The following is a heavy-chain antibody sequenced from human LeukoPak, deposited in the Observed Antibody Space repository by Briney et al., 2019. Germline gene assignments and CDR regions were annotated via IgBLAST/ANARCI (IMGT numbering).Heavy chain of an antibody. J-gene: IGHJ4*02. CDR3: ATPRGCSSTSCPFDY. V-gene: IGHV5-51*01. Sequence: GESLKISCKGSGYSFTSYWIGWVRQMPGKGLEWMGIIYPGVSDTRYSPSFQGQVTISADKSISTAYLQWSSLKASDTAMYYCATPRGCSSTSCPFDYWGQGTLVTVSS. CDR1: GYSFTSYW. D-gene: IGHD2-2*01. CDR2: IYPGVSDT.